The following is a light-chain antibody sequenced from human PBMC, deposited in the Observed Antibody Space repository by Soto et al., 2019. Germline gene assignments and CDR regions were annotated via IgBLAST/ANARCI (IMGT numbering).Light chain of an antibody. CDR3: QQYGSSKWT. CDR1: QSVSSNS. J-gene: IGKJ1*01. Sequence: EIVLTQSPGTLSLSPGERATLSCRASQSVSSNSLAWYQRKPGQAPRLLIYGASSRATGIPDRFSGSGSGTDFTLTTSRLEPEDFAVYYCQQYGSSKWTFGQGTKVEIK. CDR2: GAS. V-gene: IGKV3-20*01.